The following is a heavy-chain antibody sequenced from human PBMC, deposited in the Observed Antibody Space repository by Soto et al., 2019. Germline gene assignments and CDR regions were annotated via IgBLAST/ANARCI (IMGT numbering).Heavy chain of an antibody. CDR1: GFTFSEYY. J-gene: IGHJ4*02. V-gene: IGHV3-11*06. CDR3: ARDPYSNYDLVDY. D-gene: IGHD4-4*01. CDR2: ISSDSTYT. Sequence: GGSLRLSCAASGFTFSEYYMSWIRQAPGKGLEWLSYISSDSTYTRYADSVKGRFTISRDNAKKSLYLQMNSLRAEDTAVYYCARDPYSNYDLVDYWGQGTLVTVSS.